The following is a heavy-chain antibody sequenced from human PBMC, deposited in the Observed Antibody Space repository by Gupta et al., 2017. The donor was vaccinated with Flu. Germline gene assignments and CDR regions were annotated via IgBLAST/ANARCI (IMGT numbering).Heavy chain of an antibody. D-gene: IGHD4-17*01. CDR2: LNWNGGTK. Sequence: EVFLVESGGDEERPGGSLSVSCLDTGFMLEDYGLRWVRQAPGKGLGWVASLNWNGGTKEYAESVRGRLIIAKDNAKSSLYLEMRGLRAEDMGRYYCVKVMGTASVTGWFDRWGQGTLVTGSS. CDR1: GFMLEDYG. J-gene: IGHJ5*02. CDR3: VKVMGTASVTGWFDR. V-gene: IGHV3-20*04.